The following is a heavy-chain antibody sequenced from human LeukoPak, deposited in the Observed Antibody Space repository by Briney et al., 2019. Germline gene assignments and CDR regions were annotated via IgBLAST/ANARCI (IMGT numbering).Heavy chain of an antibody. CDR1: GYTFTSYY. Sequence: GASVKVSCKASGYTFTSYYMHWVRQAPGQGLEWMGGIVPTFGTANYAQKFQGRVTITADESTSTAYMELSSLRSEDTAVYYCAREKSIGARATAYYYYYYMDVWGKGTTVTVSS. D-gene: IGHD4-17*01. CDR3: AREKSIGARATAYYYYYYMDV. V-gene: IGHV1-69*13. J-gene: IGHJ6*03. CDR2: IVPTFGTA.